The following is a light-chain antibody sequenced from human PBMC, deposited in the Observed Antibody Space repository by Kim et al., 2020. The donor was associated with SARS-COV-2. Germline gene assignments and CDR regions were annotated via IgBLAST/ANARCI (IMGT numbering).Light chain of an antibody. CDR1: SSNIGSNS. CDR2: TNN. V-gene: IGLV1-44*01. Sequence: GQRVTLSCSGSSSNIGSNSVYWYQQLPGTAPNLIIYTNNQRPSGVPDRFSGSKSGTSASLAISGLQSDDEADYYCAAWDDSLNGYVFGTGTKVTVL. J-gene: IGLJ1*01. CDR3: AAWDDSLNGYV.